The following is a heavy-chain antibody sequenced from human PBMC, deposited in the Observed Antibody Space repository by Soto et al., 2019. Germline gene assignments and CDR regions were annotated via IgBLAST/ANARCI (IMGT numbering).Heavy chain of an antibody. CDR3: AKNEYSSSLVDY. CDR2: ISGSGGST. CDR1: AFSFSSYA. V-gene: IGHV3-23*01. Sequence: EVQLLESGGGLVQPGGSLRLSCAASAFSFSSYAMSWVRQAPWKGMEWVSAISGSGGSTYYADSVKGRFTISRDNSKNTLYLQMNSLRAEVMAVYYCAKNEYSSSLVDYWGQGTLVTVSS. D-gene: IGHD6-6*01. J-gene: IGHJ4*02.